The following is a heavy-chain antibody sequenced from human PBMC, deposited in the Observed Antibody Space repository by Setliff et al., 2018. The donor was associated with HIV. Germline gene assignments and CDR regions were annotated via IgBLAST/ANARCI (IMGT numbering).Heavy chain of an antibody. D-gene: IGHD2-15*01. Sequence: PSETLSLTCTVSGGSISSSSYYWGWIRQPPGKGLEWIGNIYYTGIPTYNPSLEGRITMSVDRSKNQFSLRLTSVTAADTAMYYCARVSRLHPFDPWGQGTLVTVSS. J-gene: IGHJ5*02. V-gene: IGHV4-61*05. CDR2: IYYTGIP. CDR1: GGSISSSSYY. CDR3: ARVSRLHPFDP.